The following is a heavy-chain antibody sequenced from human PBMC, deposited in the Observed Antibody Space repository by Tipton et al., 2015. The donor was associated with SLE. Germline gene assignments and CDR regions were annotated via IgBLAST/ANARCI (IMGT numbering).Heavy chain of an antibody. D-gene: IGHD2-21*02. CDR3: ARLVTLSRVDY. V-gene: IGHV4-34*01. J-gene: IGHJ4*02. CDR1: GGSFSGYY. CDR2: INHSGST. Sequence: TLSLTCAVYGGSFSGYYWSWIRQPPGKGLEWIGEINHSGSTNYNPSLKSRVTISVDTSEKQFSLKLTSVTAADTAVYYCARLVTLSRVDYWGQGALVAVSS.